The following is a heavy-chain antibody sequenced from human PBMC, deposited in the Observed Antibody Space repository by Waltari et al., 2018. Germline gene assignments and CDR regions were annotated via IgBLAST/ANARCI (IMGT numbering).Heavy chain of an antibody. J-gene: IGHJ4*02. D-gene: IGHD3-3*01. CDR3: ATDLDHE. V-gene: IGHV1-69-2*01. CDR2: CHPEEGET. CDR1: GYTFTDYY. Sequence: EVQLVQSGAEVKKPGATVKISCKVSGYTFTDYYMHWVQQATGKGLEGVGLCHPEEGETIYAEKCRGRGTITADKSTDTAYMELCSLRSEDTAVYYCATDLDHEWGQGTLVTVSS.